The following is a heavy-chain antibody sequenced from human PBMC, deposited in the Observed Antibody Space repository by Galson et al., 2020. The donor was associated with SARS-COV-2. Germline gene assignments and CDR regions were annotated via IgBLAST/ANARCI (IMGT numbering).Heavy chain of an antibody. D-gene: IGHD4-17*01. CDR2: FDPEDGET. V-gene: IGHV1-24*01. Sequence: GESLKISCKVSGYTLTELSMHWVRQAPGKGLEWMGGFDPEDGETIYAQKFQGRVTMTEDTSTDTAYMELSSLRSEDTAVYYCATAPTVLGGKREGYYYYYGMDVWGQGTTVTVSS. J-gene: IGHJ6*02. CDR3: ATAPTVLGGKREGYYYYYGMDV. CDR1: GYTLTELS.